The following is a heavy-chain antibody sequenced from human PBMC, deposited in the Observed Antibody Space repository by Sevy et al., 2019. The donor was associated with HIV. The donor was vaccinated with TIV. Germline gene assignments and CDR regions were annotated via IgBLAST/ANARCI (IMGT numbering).Heavy chain of an antibody. D-gene: IGHD3-22*01. CDR3: ARNSYYLGTTGFGAFDL. CDR1: GFTFSDYA. V-gene: IGHV3-20*04. CDR2: INWSATNT. J-gene: IGHJ3*01. Sequence: GGSLRLSCTASGFTFSDYAMSWVRQAPGKGLEWVSGINWSATNTGYADFVKGRFTISRDDAKNSLYLQMNSLGAEDTALYYCARNSYYLGTTGFGAFDLWGQGTLVTVSS.